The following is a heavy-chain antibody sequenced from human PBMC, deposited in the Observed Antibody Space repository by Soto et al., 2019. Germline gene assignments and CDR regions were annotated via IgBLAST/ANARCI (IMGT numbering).Heavy chain of an antibody. V-gene: IGHV3-23*01. CDR2: MSGGGDTT. CDR3: AKGRGGSGSLTPRVDF. J-gene: IGHJ4*02. CDR1: GFTFNNYA. Sequence: EVQLLESGGGLVQPGGSLRLSCAASGFTFNNYAMTWVRQAPGKGLEWVSAMSGGGDTTSYADSVKGRFPVSRAGSKYTLDLQMSSLRAEDPALYYCAKGRGGSGSLTPRVDFWGQGTLGTVSS. D-gene: IGHD3-10*01.